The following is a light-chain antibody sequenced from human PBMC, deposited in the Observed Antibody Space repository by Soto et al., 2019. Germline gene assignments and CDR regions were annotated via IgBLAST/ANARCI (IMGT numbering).Light chain of an antibody. CDR2: AAS. V-gene: IGKV1-39*01. CDR3: HQCYSS. J-gene: IGKJ3*01. Sequence: DIQMTQSPSSLSASVGDRVTITCRASQNISRYLNWYQQKPGKTPKLLIYAASSLQSGVPSSFGGSGSGTDFTLTFSGLNPDDFAAYYCHQCYSSYGPVTIVD. CDR1: QNISRY.